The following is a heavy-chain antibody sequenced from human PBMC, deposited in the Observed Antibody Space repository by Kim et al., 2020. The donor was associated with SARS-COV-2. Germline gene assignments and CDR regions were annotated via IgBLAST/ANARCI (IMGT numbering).Heavy chain of an antibody. Sequence: SETLSLTCTVSGGSISSYYLSWIRQPPGKGLEWIGYIYYSGSTNYNPSLKSRVTISVDTSKNQFSLKLSSVTAADTAVYYCARDHREWLQYTANWYFDLWGRGPLVTVSS. CDR2: IYYSGST. D-gene: IGHD3-3*01. CDR1: GGSISSYY. V-gene: IGHV4-59*01. J-gene: IGHJ2*01. CDR3: ARDHREWLQYTANWYFDL.